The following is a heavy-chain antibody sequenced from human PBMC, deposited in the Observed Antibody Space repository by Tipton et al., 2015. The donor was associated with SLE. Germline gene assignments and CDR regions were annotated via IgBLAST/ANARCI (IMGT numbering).Heavy chain of an antibody. CDR2: IYHSGNT. Sequence: LRLSCAASGFTFSDYYISWIRQAPGKGLEWIGEIYHSGNTNYNPSLKSRVTISVDTSKNQFSLKLSSVTAADTAVYYCARENYDFWSGYWFDPWGQGTLVTVSS. V-gene: IGHV4-34*01. CDR3: ARENYDFWSGYWFDP. D-gene: IGHD3-3*01. CDR1: GFTFSDYY. J-gene: IGHJ5*02.